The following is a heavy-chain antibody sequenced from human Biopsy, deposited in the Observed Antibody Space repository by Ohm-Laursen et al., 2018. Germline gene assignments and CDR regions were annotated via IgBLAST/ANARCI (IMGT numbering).Heavy chain of an antibody. D-gene: IGHD6-19*01. J-gene: IGHJ4*02. Sequence: SLRLSCAASGFTFENYAMNWVRQAPGKGLEWVSGISWNSGSVVYADSVKGRFTISRDNAKNSLYLQMHSLRAEDTAFYYCAKASGYSSGWPIDYWGQGNLVAVSS. CDR2: ISWNSGSV. CDR3: AKASGYSSGWPIDY. V-gene: IGHV3-9*01. CDR1: GFTFENYA.